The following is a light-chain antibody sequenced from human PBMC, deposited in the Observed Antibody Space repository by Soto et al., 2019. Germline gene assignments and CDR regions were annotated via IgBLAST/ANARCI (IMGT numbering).Light chain of an antibody. J-gene: IGKJ2*01. V-gene: IGKV1-5*01. CDR3: QQYNSYSHT. Sequence: DIQMTQSPSTLSASVGDRVTITCRASHYISTWLAWYQQKPGKAPKLLIYDASSLESGVPSRFSGSGSGTEFTLTITSLQTDDFATYYFQQYNSYSHTFGQGTKLEIK. CDR2: DAS. CDR1: HYISTW.